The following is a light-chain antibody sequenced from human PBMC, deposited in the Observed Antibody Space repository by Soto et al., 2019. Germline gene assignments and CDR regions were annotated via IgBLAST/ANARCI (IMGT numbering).Light chain of an antibody. J-gene: IGKJ1*01. CDR3: QQYYKWPRT. CDR2: GAS. V-gene: IGKV3-15*01. Sequence: EIVMTQSPAILSLSPGERATLSCRASQSVDSSLACYQQKPGQAPRLLIHGASTRAPDIPARFIGSGSGTEFTLTISSLQSEDFAVYYCQQYYKWPRTFGQGTEVDVK. CDR1: QSVDSS.